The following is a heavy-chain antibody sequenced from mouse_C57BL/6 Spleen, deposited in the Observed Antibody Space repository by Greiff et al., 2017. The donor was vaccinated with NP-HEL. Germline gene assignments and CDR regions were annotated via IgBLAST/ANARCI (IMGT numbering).Heavy chain of an antibody. V-gene: IGHV1-82*01. CDR2: IYPGDGDT. CDR1: GYAFSSSW. CDR3: ARLYDYDGRTDY. J-gene: IGHJ4*01. Sequence: QVQLQQSGPELVKPGASVKISCKASGYAFSSSWMNWVKQRPGKGLEWIGRIYPGDGDTNYNGKFKGKATLTADKSSSTAYMQLSSLTSEDSAVYFCARLYDYDGRTDYWGQGTSVTVSS. D-gene: IGHD2-4*01.